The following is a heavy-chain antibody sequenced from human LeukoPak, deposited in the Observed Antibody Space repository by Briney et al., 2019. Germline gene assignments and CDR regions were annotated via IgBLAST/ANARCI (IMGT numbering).Heavy chain of an antibody. V-gene: IGHV3-23*01. CDR3: ANSVLG. CDR2: ISASGGST. Sequence: GGSLRLSCAASGFTVSSYGMSWVRQTPGKGLEGVSGISASGGSTNYADSVKGRFTISRDNSKNTVYLQMNSLRAEDTAVYYCANSVLGWGQGTLVTVSS. D-gene: IGHD5/OR15-5a*01. J-gene: IGHJ4*02. CDR1: GFTVSSYG.